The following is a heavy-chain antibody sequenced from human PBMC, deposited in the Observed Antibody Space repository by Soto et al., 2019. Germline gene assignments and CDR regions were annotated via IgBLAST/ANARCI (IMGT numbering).Heavy chain of an antibody. CDR3: ARQDRVVAEGRWFDP. Sequence: SETLSLTCTVSGYSISSGYHWAWIRQPPGKGLEWLGSVHYSGNTYYNPSLKSRFTISVDKSKNQFSLNLSSVTAADTAVYYCARQDRVVAEGRWFDPWGQGTLVTVSS. D-gene: IGHD2-15*01. V-gene: IGHV4-38-2*02. CDR2: VHYSGNT. CDR1: GYSISSGYH. J-gene: IGHJ5*02.